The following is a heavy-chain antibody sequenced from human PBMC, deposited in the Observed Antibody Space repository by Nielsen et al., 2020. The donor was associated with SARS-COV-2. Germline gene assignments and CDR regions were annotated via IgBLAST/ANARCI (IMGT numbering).Heavy chain of an antibody. Sequence: SETLSLTCTVSGGSISSYYWSWIRQPPGKGLEWIGYIYYSGSTNYNPSLKSRVTISVDTSKNQFSLKLSSVTAADTAVYYCARSLKYYDILTGYHYYFDYWGQGTLVTVSS. CDR1: GGSISSYY. D-gene: IGHD3-9*01. J-gene: IGHJ4*02. CDR2: IYYSGST. V-gene: IGHV4-59*01. CDR3: ARSLKYYDILTGYHYYFDY.